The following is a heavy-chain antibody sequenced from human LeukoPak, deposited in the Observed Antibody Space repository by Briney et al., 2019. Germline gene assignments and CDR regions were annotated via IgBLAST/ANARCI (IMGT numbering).Heavy chain of an antibody. V-gene: IGHV4-59*08. Sequence: SETLSLTCTVPGGSISSYYWSWIRQPPGKGLEWIGYIYYSGSTNYNPSLKSRVTISVDTSKNQFSLKLSSVTAADTAVYYCARHGKDYAFDYWGQGTLVTVSS. CDR3: ARHGKDYAFDY. CDR2: IYYSGST. CDR1: GGSISSYY. J-gene: IGHJ4*02. D-gene: IGHD4-17*01.